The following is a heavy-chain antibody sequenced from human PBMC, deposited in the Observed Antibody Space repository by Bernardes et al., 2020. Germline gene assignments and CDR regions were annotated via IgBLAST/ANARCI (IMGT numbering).Heavy chain of an antibody. CDR1: GITLSNNI. CDR3: AGGALVQMVAAATSGYYYYMDV. CDR2: RTTVGNIV. D-gene: IGHD2-15*01. J-gene: IGHJ6*03. V-gene: IGHV3-30-3*01. Sequence: GGILRLSCAASGITLSNNIKHWRPQAPDKGAGGGATRTTVGNIVFYPDSARGRVTLFRENFKSTHYLQMNSLRTDDTALYYCAGGALVQMVAAATSGYYYYMDVWGKGTTVTVSS.